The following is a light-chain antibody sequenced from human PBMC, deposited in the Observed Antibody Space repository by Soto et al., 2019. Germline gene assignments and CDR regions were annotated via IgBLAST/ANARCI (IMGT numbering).Light chain of an antibody. J-gene: IGKJ1*01. Sequence: EIVLTQSPGTLSLSPGERATLSCRASQSVSSSYLAWYQHKPGQAPRLLIYGASSRATGIPDRFSGSGSGTAFSLTISRMEPEEYAVYYCQQYGSSPTWTFGQGTKVEIK. V-gene: IGKV3-20*01. CDR2: GAS. CDR3: QQYGSSPTWT. CDR1: QSVSSSY.